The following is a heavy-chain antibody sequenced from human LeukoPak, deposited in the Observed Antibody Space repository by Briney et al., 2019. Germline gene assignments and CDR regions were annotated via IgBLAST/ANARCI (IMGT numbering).Heavy chain of an antibody. J-gene: IGHJ4*02. CDR3: AKGGQWLVRGSGDYFDY. D-gene: IGHD6-19*01. Sequence: GGSLRLSCAASGFTFSSYSMNWVRQAPGKGLEWVSSISSSSSYIYYADSVKGRFTISRDNAKNSLYLQMNSLRAEDTALYYCAKGGQWLVRGSGDYFDYWGQGTLVTVSS. CDR2: ISSSSSYI. CDR1: GFTFSSYS. V-gene: IGHV3-21*04.